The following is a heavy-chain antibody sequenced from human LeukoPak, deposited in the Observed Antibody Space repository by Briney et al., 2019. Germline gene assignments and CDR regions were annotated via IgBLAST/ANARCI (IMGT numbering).Heavy chain of an antibody. CDR2: ISSSRNAI. Sequence: GGSLRLSCAASGFTFSSYTMNWVRQAPGKGLEWVSYISSSRNAIYYADSVKGRFTISSDNAKNSLYLQMNSLRAEDTAVYYCARDLGYAFDYWGQGTLVTVSS. D-gene: IGHD5-12*01. J-gene: IGHJ4*02. CDR3: ARDLGYAFDY. CDR1: GFTFSSYT. V-gene: IGHV3-48*01.